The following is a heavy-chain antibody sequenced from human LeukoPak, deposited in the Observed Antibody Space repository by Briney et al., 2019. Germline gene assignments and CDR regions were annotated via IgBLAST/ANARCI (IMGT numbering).Heavy chain of an antibody. J-gene: IGHJ4*02. Sequence: GGSLRLSCAASGFTFSYYGMHWVRQAPGKGLEWVAFIRYDGNDKFYRNSVKGRFTISRDTSRNTLYLQMNSLRAEDTAVYYCAKDKGGIYYDSSGYYDYWGQGTLVTVSS. CDR2: IRYDGNDK. CDR3: AKDKGGIYYDSSGYYDY. D-gene: IGHD3-22*01. CDR1: GFTFSYYG. V-gene: IGHV3-30*02.